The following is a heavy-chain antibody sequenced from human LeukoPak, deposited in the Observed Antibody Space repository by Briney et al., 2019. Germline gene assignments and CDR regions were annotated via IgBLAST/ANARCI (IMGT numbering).Heavy chain of an antibody. Sequence: PGGSLRLSCAVSGFTVSRKYMSWVGQAPGKGLEWVSVIYSGGSTYYADSVKGRFTMSRDNSKNTLFLQMNSLRAEDTAVYYCARDPIFGVVSNPNEYYYYGMDVWGQGTTVTVSS. CDR1: GFTVSRKY. CDR3: ARDPIFGVVSNPNEYYYYGMDV. D-gene: IGHD3-3*01. V-gene: IGHV3-66*02. J-gene: IGHJ6*02. CDR2: IYSGGST.